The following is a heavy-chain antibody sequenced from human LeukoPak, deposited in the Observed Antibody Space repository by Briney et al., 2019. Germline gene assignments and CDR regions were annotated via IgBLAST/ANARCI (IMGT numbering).Heavy chain of an antibody. J-gene: IGHJ4*02. D-gene: IGHD3-10*01. V-gene: IGHV3-15*01. CDR2: IKSKTDGETT. CDR3: TTDLGTYYHGSQRLIPIDY. Sequence: GGSLRLSCVDSGFTFTNAWMSWVRQAPGKGLEWIGRIKSKTDGETTNYAEPVRGRFTISRGDSKSAVYLQMNSLKIEDTAVYYCTTDLGTYYHGSQRLIPIDYWGQGALVTVSS. CDR1: GFTFTNAW.